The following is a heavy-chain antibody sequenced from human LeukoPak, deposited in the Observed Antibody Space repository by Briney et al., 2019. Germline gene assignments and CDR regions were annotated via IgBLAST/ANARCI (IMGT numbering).Heavy chain of an antibody. D-gene: IGHD2-2*01. CDR2: IYHSGST. Sequence: SETLSLTCAVSGYSISSGYYWGWIRQPPGKGLEWIGSIYHSGSTYYNPPLKSRVTISVDTSKNQFSLKLSSVTAADTAVYYCARSSPPYCSSTSCLPYNWFDPWGQGTLVTVSS. CDR1: GYSISSGYY. V-gene: IGHV4-38-2*01. J-gene: IGHJ5*02. CDR3: ARSSPPYCSSTSCLPYNWFDP.